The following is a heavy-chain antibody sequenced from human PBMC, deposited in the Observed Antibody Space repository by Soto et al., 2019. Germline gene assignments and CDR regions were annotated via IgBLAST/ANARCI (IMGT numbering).Heavy chain of an antibody. J-gene: IGHJ4*02. CDR3: AKADDSSGYYPLTLRD. V-gene: IGHV3-30*18. CDR2: ISDDGSNE. Sequence: GGSLRLSCAASGFTFSSYGMHWVRQAPDKGLERVAVISDDGSNEFYSDSVKGRFTVFRASSKNTLYLQMDSLRAEDTAVYYCAKADDSSGYYPLTLRDWGQGTLVTVSS. CDR1: GFTFSSYG. D-gene: IGHD3-22*01.